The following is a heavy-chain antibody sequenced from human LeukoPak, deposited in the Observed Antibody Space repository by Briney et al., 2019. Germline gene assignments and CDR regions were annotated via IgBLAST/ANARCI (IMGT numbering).Heavy chain of an antibody. V-gene: IGHV3-21*01. D-gene: IGHD2-15*01. CDR2: ISSSSSYI. CDR1: GFTFSNYW. Sequence: GGSLRLSCAASGFTFSNYWMNWVRQAPGKGLERVSSISSSSSYIYYADSVKGRFTISRDNAKNSLYLQMNSLRAEDTAVYYCARDPPPGYCSGGSCAYYYYYGMDVWGQGTTVTVSS. J-gene: IGHJ6*02. CDR3: ARDPPPGYCSGGSCAYYYYYGMDV.